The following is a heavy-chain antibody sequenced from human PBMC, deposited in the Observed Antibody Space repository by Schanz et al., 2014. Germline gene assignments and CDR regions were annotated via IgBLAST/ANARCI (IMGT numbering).Heavy chain of an antibody. Sequence: QVQLQQWGAGLLKPSETLSLTCGVFGGSFSGYYWSWIRQPPGKGLEWIGAIYHTGSTNYNPSLRSRVNFSEDMSNNQFFLKLTSMTAADTAVYCWTRDNTVDYGGASFNYCYYYMDVWGKGTTVTVSS. CDR3: TRDNTVDYGGASFNYCYYYMDV. CDR1: GGSFSGYY. J-gene: IGHJ6*03. D-gene: IGHD4-17*01. CDR2: IYHTGST. V-gene: IGHV4-34*01.